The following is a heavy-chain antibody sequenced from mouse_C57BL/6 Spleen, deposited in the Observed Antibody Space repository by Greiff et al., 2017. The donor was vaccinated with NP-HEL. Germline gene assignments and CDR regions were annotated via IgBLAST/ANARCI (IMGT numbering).Heavy chain of an antibody. J-gene: IGHJ4*01. CDR1: GFTFSSYA. CDR3: AREDPGYAMDY. CDR2: ISDGGSYT. Sequence: EVKVVESGGGLVKPGGSLKLSCAASGFTFSSYAMSWVRQTPEKRLEWVATISDGGSYTYYPDNVKGRFTISRDNAKNNLYLQMSHLKSEDTAMYYCAREDPGYAMDYWGQGTSVTVSS. V-gene: IGHV5-4*01.